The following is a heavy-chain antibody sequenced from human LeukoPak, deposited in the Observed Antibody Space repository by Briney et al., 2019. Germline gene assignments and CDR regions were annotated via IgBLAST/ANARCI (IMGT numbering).Heavy chain of an antibody. CDR3: ARDLLNPTVGY. CDR2: ISGSGGST. CDR1: GFTFSSYA. D-gene: IGHD1-26*01. Sequence: GGSLRLSCAASGFTFSSYAMSWVRQAPGKGLEWVSAISGSGGSTYYADSVKGRFTISRDNSKNTLYLQMNSLRAEDTAVYYCARDLLNPTVGYWGQGTLVTVSS. J-gene: IGHJ4*02. V-gene: IGHV3-23*01.